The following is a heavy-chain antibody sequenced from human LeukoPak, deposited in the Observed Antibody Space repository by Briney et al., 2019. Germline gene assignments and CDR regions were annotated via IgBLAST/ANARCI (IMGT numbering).Heavy chain of an antibody. CDR1: GGSISSSSYY. CDR3: ARHVPLNGIAVAGGWFDP. CDR2: IYYSGST. D-gene: IGHD6-19*01. Sequence: SETLSLTCTVSGGSISSSSYYWGWIRQPPGKGLEWIGSIYYSGSTYYNPFLKSRVTISVDTSKNQFSLKLSSVTAADTAVYYCARHVPLNGIAVAGGWFDPWGQGTLVTVSS. J-gene: IGHJ5*02. V-gene: IGHV4-39*01.